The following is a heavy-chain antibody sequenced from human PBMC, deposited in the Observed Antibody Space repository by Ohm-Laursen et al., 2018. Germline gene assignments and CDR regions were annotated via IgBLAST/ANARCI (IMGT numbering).Heavy chain of an antibody. CDR2: MSHRGGRK. J-gene: IGHJ6*02. CDR3: ARDDGIAAAGTGYYYGMDV. V-gene: IGHV3-23*01. CDR1: GCTFSSYA. Sequence: SLRLSRAASGCTFSSYAMFWLRQTPAKGLAWVSGMSHRGGRKNLADSVKGRFTISIDNSKDTLYLQMNRLRAEETAVYYCARDDGIAAAGTGYYYGMDVWGQGTTVTVSS. D-gene: IGHD6-13*01.